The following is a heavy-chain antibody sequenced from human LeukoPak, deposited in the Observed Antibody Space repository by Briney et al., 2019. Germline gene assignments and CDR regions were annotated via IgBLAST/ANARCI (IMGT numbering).Heavy chain of an antibody. D-gene: IGHD3-10*01. Sequence: SQTLSLTCAISGDSVSSNSAAWNWIRQSPSRGLEWLGRTYYRSRWYDDYALSVKGRTTIIPETSKNQFSLLLNSVTPEDTAVYYCARAPGALPYYYYYYGMDVWGQGTTVTVSS. V-gene: IGHV6-1*01. CDR3: ARAPGALPYYYYYYGMDV. CDR1: GDSVSSNSAA. CDR2: TYYRSRWYD. J-gene: IGHJ6*02.